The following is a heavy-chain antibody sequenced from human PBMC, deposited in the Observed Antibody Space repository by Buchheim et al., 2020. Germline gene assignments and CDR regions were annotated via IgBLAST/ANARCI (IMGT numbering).Heavy chain of an antibody. D-gene: IGHD3-10*01. Sequence: QVQLVESGGGVVQPGRSLRLSCAASGFSFSGYGMHWVRQAPGKGLEWVAVIWYDGSNKYYADSVKGRFTISRDNSKNTLYLQMNSPRGEDTAVYYCAREGRGDTEADYFYYMDVWGKGIT. CDR3: AREGRGDTEADYFYYMDV. CDR1: GFSFSGYG. CDR2: IWYDGSNK. V-gene: IGHV3-33*01. J-gene: IGHJ6*03.